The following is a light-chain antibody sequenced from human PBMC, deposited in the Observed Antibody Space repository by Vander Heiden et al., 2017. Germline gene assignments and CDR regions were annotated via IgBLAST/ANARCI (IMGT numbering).Light chain of an antibody. CDR1: SSEVGGYNY. J-gene: IGLJ2*01. Sequence: QSALNQPHSVSGSPGPSGTISCTGTSSEVGGYNYFSWYQQHPGKVPKLIIYDVRTRPSGVPYPCSDSKSGNSASLTVSGLQAEDEADYYCCSYTGSATVLFGGGTKLTVL. CDR2: DVR. CDR3: CSYTGSATVL. V-gene: IGLV2-11*01.